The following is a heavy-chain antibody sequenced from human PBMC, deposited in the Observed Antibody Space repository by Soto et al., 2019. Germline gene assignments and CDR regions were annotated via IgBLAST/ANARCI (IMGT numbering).Heavy chain of an antibody. CDR2: INHSGST. J-gene: IGHJ4*02. CDR1: GGSFSGYY. CDR3: ARGGIMYSSGWSDY. Sequence: SETLSLTCAVYGGSFSGYYWSWIRQPPGKGLEWIGEINHSGSTNYNPSLKSRVTISVDTSKNQFSLKLSSVTAADTAVYYCARGGIMYSSGWSDYWGQGTLVTVSS. D-gene: IGHD6-19*01. V-gene: IGHV4-34*01.